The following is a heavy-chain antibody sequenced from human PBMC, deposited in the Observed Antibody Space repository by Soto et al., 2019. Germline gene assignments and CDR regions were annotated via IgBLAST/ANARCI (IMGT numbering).Heavy chain of an antibody. CDR3: ARDFFDSSDYTTNWFDP. Sequence: PSETLSLTCSVSGDSISNSRFYWAWIRQPPGEGLEWIGSIYHTGNAYYNPSLKIRVTISVDTSKNQFSLKLTSVTAADAALYYCARDFFDSSDYTTNWFDPWGQGTLVT. CDR1: GDSISNSRFY. D-gene: IGHD3-22*01. CDR2: IYHTGNA. J-gene: IGHJ5*02. V-gene: IGHV4-39*01.